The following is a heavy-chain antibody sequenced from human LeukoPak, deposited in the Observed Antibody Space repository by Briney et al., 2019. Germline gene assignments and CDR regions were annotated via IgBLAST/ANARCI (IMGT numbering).Heavy chain of an antibody. CDR1: GFTFSNYA. J-gene: IGHJ5*02. V-gene: IGHV4-34*01. CDR2: INHSGST. Sequence: GSLRLSCAASGFTFSNYAMSWVRQAPGKGLEWIGEINHSGSTNYNPSLKSRVTISVDTSKNQFSLKLSSVTAADTAVYYCARGGLIAAAGNHWFDPWGQGTLVTVSS. D-gene: IGHD6-13*01. CDR3: ARGGLIAAAGNHWFDP.